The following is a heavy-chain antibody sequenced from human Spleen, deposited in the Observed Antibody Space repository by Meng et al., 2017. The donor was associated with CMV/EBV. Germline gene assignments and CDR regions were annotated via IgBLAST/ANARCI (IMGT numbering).Heavy chain of an antibody. Sequence: SCAASGFTFSSYAMHWVRQAPGKGLEWVAVISYDGSDKYYTDSMKGRFTISRDNSKNTPYLQMNSLRAEDTAIYYCASTLTTMAPDYWGQGTLVTVSS. CDR2: ISYDGSDK. J-gene: IGHJ4*02. V-gene: IGHV3-30*04. CDR1: GFTFSSYA. CDR3: ASTLTTMAPDY. D-gene: IGHD5-18*01.